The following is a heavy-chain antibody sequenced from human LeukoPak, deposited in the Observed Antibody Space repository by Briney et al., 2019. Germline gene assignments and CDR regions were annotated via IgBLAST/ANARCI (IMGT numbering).Heavy chain of an antibody. CDR1: GGTFSSYA. CDR3: ARASSDDTAMATPFAY. Sequence: ASVKVSCKASGGTFSSYAISWVRQAPGQGLEWMGRIIPIFGTANYAQKFQGRVTITTDESTSTAYMELSRLRSEDTAIYYCARASSDDTAMATPFAYWGQGTLVTVSS. D-gene: IGHD5-18*01. V-gene: IGHV1-69*05. J-gene: IGHJ4*02. CDR2: IIPIFGTA.